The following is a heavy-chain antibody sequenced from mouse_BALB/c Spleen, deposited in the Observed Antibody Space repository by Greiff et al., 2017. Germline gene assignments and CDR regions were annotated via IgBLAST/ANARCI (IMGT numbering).Heavy chain of an antibody. CDR1: GYAFTNYL. CDR3: ARRATAWYFDV. CDR2: INPGSGGT. Sequence: VKLQQSGAELVRPGTSVKVSCKASGYAFTNYLIEWVKQRPGQGLEWIGVINPGSGGTNYNEKFKGKATLTADKSSSTAYMQLSSLTSDDSAVYFCARRATAWYFDVWGAGTTVTVSS. D-gene: IGHD1-2*01. J-gene: IGHJ1*01. V-gene: IGHV1-54*01.